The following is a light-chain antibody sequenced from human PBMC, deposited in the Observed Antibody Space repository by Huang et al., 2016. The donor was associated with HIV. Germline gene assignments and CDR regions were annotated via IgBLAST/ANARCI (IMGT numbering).Light chain of an antibody. CDR1: QNINTY. J-gene: IGKJ1*01. CDR2: RSS. Sequence: DIQMTQSPSSLSASVGDRVTITCRASQNINTYINWYQQKPGKAPKLLIYRSSNLQTGVPSRFSGSGSGTDFTLTVNILQPEDFATYYCQQSYSAPPWTFGRGTRVEIK. V-gene: IGKV1-39*01. CDR3: QQSYSAPPWT.